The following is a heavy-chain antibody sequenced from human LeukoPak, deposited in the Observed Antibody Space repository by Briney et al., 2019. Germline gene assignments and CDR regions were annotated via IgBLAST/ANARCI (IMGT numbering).Heavy chain of an antibody. CDR2: ISYSSSAI. Sequence: GGSLRLSCAASGFTFSSYSMNWARQAPGKGLEWVSYISYSSSAIYYADSVKGRFTISRDNAKNSLYLQMDSLRAEDTAVYYCARDRLHYGEYEKTFDYWGQGTLVTVSS. D-gene: IGHD4-17*01. V-gene: IGHV3-48*01. CDR1: GFTFSSYS. CDR3: ARDRLHYGEYEKTFDY. J-gene: IGHJ4*02.